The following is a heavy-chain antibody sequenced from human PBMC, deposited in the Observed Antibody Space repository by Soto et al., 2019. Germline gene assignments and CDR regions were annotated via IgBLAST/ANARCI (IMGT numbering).Heavy chain of an antibody. D-gene: IGHD5-12*01. CDR1: GGSISSSSYY. Sequence: QLQLQESGPGLVKPSETLSLTCTVSGGSISSSSYYWGWIRQPPGKGLEWIGGIYYSGSTYYNPSHKRRVTITVETSKNHFSLKLSFVTAADTAVYYCARLVYRGYETIDYWGQGTLVTVSS. V-gene: IGHV4-39*01. J-gene: IGHJ4*02. CDR3: ARLVYRGYETIDY. CDR2: IYYSGST.